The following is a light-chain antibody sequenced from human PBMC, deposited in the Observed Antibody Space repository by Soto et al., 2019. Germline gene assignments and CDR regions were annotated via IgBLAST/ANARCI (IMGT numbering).Light chain of an antibody. V-gene: IGKV1-5*03. J-gene: IGKJ4*01. CDR3: QQYNSYLT. Sequence: DIQMTQSPSTLSASVRDRVTITCRASQSISSWLAWYQQKPGKAPKLLIYKASSLESGVPSRFSGSGSGTKFTLTISSLQPDDFATYYCQQYNSYLTFGGGTKVDIK. CDR2: KAS. CDR1: QSISSW.